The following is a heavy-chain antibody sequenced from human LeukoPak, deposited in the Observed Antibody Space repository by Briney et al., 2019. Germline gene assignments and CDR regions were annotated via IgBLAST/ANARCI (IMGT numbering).Heavy chain of an antibody. J-gene: IGHJ4*02. V-gene: IGHV1-18*01. CDR1: GYSFSIYG. Sequence: ASVTVSCKASGYSFSIYGITWARQAPGQGLECLGWISASDGTTNYAQKVQDRVTMTTDTSTSTAYMELRSLRSEDTAVYYCARCVAAVTTHFRHWGQGNPVTGSS. CDR2: ISASDGTT. CDR3: ARCVAAVTTHFRH. D-gene: IGHD4-17*01.